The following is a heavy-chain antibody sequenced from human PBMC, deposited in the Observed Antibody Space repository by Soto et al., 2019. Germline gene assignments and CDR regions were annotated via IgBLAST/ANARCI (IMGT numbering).Heavy chain of an antibody. Sequence: QVQLQESGPGLVKPSETLSLTCTVSGGSVSSGSYYWSWIRQPPGKGLDWIGYIYYSGSTNYNPSLKSRVTISVDTSKNQFSLKLSSVTAADTAVYYCARLSRSSRFYFDYWGQGTLVTVSS. CDR2: IYYSGST. D-gene: IGHD6-13*01. V-gene: IGHV4-61*01. CDR3: ARLSRSSRFYFDY. CDR1: GGSVSSGSYY. J-gene: IGHJ4*02.